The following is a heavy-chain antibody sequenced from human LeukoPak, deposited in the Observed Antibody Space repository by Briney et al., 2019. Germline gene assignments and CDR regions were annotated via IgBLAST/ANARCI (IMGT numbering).Heavy chain of an antibody. D-gene: IGHD6-6*01. J-gene: IGHJ6*03. Sequence: SETLSLTCTVSGGSISSYYWSWLRQPPGKGLEWIGYSHYSGITNYNPSLKSRVTISVDTSKHQLSLKLSSVTAADTAVYYCARVKKYSSSSGTNYFHMDVWGKGTTVTVSS. CDR2: SHYSGIT. CDR1: GGSISSYY. CDR3: ARVKKYSSSSGTNYFHMDV. V-gene: IGHV4-59*01.